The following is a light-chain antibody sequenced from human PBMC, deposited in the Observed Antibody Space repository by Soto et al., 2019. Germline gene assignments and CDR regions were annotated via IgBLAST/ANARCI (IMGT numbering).Light chain of an antibody. Sequence: DLQITPSPSTLFASGGDRGTLTFPASQSISSWLAWYQQKPGKAPKLLIYAASNLQSGVPSRFSGSGSGTDFTLTISSLQPEDFATYFCQQSYSTPPWTFGQGTKVDI. CDR3: QQSYSTPPWT. CDR2: AAS. CDR1: QSISSW. J-gene: IGKJ1*01. V-gene: IGKV1-39*01.